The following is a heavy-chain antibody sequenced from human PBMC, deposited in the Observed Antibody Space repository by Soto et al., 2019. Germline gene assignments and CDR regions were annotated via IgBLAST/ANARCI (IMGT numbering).Heavy chain of an antibody. CDR3: ARASYDILSGYSDF. CDR1: GFCFSDFY. Sequence: TGGSLRLSCAASGFCFSDFYMTWVRQSPGKGLEWVSYISSSGSTIYYSDSVKGRFIISRDNAKNSLYLQMSSLRAEDTAVYYCARASYDILSGYSDFWGPGTLVTVS. J-gene: IGHJ4*02. CDR2: ISSSGSTI. D-gene: IGHD3-9*01. V-gene: IGHV3-11*01.